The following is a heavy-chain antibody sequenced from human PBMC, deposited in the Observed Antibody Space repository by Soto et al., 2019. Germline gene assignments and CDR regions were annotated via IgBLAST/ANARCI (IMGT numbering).Heavy chain of an antibody. J-gene: IGHJ6*02. CDR1: GGSISSSSYY. Sequence: SETLSLTCTVSGGSISSSSYYWGWIRQPPGKGLEWIGSIYYSGSTYYNPSLKSRVTISVDTSKNQFSLKLSSVTAADTAVYYCASRLFDFWSGSDYYGMDVWGQGTTVTVSS. CDR3: ASRLFDFWSGSDYYGMDV. D-gene: IGHD3-3*01. CDR2: IYYSGST. V-gene: IGHV4-39*01.